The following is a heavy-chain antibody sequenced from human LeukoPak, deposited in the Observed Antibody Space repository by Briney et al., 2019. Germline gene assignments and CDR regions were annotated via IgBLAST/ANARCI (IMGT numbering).Heavy chain of an antibody. CDR2: IYNSGGT. CDR3: ARVPNWFDP. Sequence: GESLRLSCAASGFTISSNYMSWVRQAPGKGLEWVSVIYNSGGTYYADSVKGRFTISRDNAKNTLYLQMNSLRGEDTAVYYCARVPNWFDPWGQGTLVTVPS. J-gene: IGHJ5*02. CDR1: GFTISSNY. V-gene: IGHV3-66*01.